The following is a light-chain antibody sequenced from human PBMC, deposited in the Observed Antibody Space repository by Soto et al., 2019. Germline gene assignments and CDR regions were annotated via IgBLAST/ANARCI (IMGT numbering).Light chain of an antibody. CDR1: QTVSSSY. V-gene: IGKV3-20*01. Sequence: SVLTQSPGTLSLSPGERATLSCRASQTVSSSYLAWYQQRPGQAPRLLIYATSYRATGIPDRFSGGGSRTDFTLTISRLEPEDFAVYYCQQYGSSITFGGGTKVEIK. J-gene: IGKJ4*01. CDR3: QQYGSSIT. CDR2: ATS.